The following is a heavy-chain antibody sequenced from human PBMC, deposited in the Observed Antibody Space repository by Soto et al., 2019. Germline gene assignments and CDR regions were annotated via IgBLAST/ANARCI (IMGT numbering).Heavy chain of an antibody. Sequence: VASVKVSCKASGGTFSTFGISWVRQAPGQGLEWMGGTIPFFGTARYSQKFEDGITITADESTNTVYMDLRSLTSEDTAIYYCAKSAPMDAGDKYYYDFWGQGALVTVSS. CDR1: GGTFSTFG. CDR2: TIPFFGTA. V-gene: IGHV1-69*13. CDR3: AKSAPMDAGDKYYYDF. J-gene: IGHJ4*02. D-gene: IGHD4-17*01.